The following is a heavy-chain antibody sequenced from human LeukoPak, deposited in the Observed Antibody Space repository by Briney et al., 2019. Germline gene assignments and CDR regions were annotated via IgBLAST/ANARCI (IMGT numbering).Heavy chain of an antibody. J-gene: IGHJ4*02. V-gene: IGHV4-34*01. CDR2: INHSGST. CDR1: GGSFSGYY. Sequence: PSETLSLTCAVYGGSFSGYYWSWIRRPPGKGLEWIGEINHSGSTNYNPSLKSRVTISVDTSKNQFSLKLSSVTAADTAVYYCARGHYDSSGYYGYWGQGTLVTVSS. D-gene: IGHD3-22*01. CDR3: ARGHYDSSGYYGY.